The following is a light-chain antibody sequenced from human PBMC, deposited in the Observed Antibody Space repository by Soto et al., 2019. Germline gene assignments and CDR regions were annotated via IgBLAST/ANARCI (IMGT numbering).Light chain of an antibody. Sequence: DSQMTQSPSTLSGSVGDRVTITCRASQTISSCLAWYQQKPGKAPKLLGYKASTLTIRVPSRFSGSGSVTEFTLTISRLHPDDFATYLCQHYNRYSEAFGQGTKGELK. J-gene: IGKJ1*01. CDR3: QHYNRYSEA. CDR1: QTISSC. V-gene: IGKV1-5*03. CDR2: KAS.